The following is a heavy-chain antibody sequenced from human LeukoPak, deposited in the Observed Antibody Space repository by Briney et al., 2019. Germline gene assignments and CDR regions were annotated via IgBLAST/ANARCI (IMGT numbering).Heavy chain of an antibody. Sequence: SVKVSCKASGGTFSSYAISWVRQAPGQGLEWMGRIIPILGIANYAQKFQGRVTITADKSTSTAYMELSSLRSEDTAVYYCARDLPMVRGVRGFDPWGQGTLVTVSS. CDR2: IIPILGIA. D-gene: IGHD3-10*01. CDR1: GGTFSSYA. V-gene: IGHV1-69*04. J-gene: IGHJ5*02. CDR3: ARDLPMVRGVRGFDP.